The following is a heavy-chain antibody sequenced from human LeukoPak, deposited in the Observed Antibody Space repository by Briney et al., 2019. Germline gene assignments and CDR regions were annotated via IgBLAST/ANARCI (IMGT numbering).Heavy chain of an antibody. Sequence: PSESLSLTCAVCGGSFSGYYWSWIRQPPGKGLEWIGEINHSGSANYNPSLKSRVTILLDTSKNQFSLNLSSVTAADTAVYYCARRPRGVIIKTWFDSWGQGTLVTVSS. CDR2: INHSGSA. V-gene: IGHV4-34*01. D-gene: IGHD3-10*01. CDR3: ARRPRGVIIKTWFDS. J-gene: IGHJ5*01. CDR1: GGSFSGYY.